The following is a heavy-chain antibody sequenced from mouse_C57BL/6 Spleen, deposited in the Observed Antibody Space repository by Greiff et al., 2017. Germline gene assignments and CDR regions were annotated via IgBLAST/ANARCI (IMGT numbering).Heavy chain of an antibody. J-gene: IGHJ2*01. Sequence: VQLQQPGAELVKPGASVTLSCKASGYTFTSYWMHWVKQRPGQGLEWIGMIHPNSGSTNYNEKFKSKATLTVDKSSSTAYMQLSSLTSEDSAVYYCARYDYDGYFDDWGQGTTLTVSS. CDR2: IHPNSGST. CDR1: GYTFTSYW. V-gene: IGHV1-64*01. CDR3: ARYDYDGYFDD. D-gene: IGHD2-4*01.